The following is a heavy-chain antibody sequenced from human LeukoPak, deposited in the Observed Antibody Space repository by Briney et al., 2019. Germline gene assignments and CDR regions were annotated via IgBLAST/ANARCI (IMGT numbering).Heavy chain of an antibody. V-gene: IGHV3-48*01. CDR1: GFTFSSYS. CDR2: ISSSSSTI. D-gene: IGHD2-8*01. J-gene: IGHJ3*02. Sequence: PGGSLRLSCAASGFTFSSYSMNWVRQAPGKGLEWVSYISSSSSTIYYADSVKGRFTISRDNAKNSLYLQMNSLRAEDTAVYYCASGVQTLDAFDIWGQGTMVTVSS. CDR3: ASGVQTLDAFDI.